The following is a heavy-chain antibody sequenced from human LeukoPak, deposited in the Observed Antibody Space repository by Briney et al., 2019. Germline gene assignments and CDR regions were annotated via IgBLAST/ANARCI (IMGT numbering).Heavy chain of an antibody. V-gene: IGHV1-69*04. CDR3: ARSKVVPAAQRWNWFDP. Sequence: RASVKVSCKASGGTFSSYAISWVRQAPGQGLEWRGRIIPIFGIANYAQKFQGRVTITADKSTSTAYMELSSLRSEDTAVYYCARSKVVPAAQRWNWFDPWGQGTLVTVSS. J-gene: IGHJ5*02. D-gene: IGHD2-2*01. CDR1: GGTFSSYA. CDR2: IIPIFGIA.